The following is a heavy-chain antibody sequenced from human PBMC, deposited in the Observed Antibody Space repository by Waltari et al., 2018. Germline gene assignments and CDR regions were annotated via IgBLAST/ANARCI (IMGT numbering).Heavy chain of an antibody. V-gene: IGHV3-23*01. J-gene: IGHJ4*02. CDR3: AKDRSMVRGVIISGGDY. CDR1: GFTFRTYA. Sequence: EVQLLESGGGLVQPGGSLRLSCAASGFTFRTYAMSWVRQAPGRGLEWVSTISGSGGSTFYADSVKGRFTISRDNSKNTLYVQMNSLRAEDTAVYYCAKDRSMVRGVIISGGDYWGQGTLVTVSS. D-gene: IGHD3-10*01. CDR2: ISGSGGST.